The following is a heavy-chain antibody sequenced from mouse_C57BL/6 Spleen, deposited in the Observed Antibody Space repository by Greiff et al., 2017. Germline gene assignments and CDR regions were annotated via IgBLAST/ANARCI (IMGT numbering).Heavy chain of an antibody. Sequence: EVKVVESGGDLVKPGGSLKLSCAASGFTFSSYGMSWVRQTPDKRLEWVATISSGGSYTYYPDSVQGRFTISRDNAKNTLYLQMSSLKSEDTAMYYCARPGSSLWYFDVWGTGTTVTVAS. D-gene: IGHD1-1*01. CDR3: ARPGSSLWYFDV. CDR2: ISSGGSYT. J-gene: IGHJ1*03. CDR1: GFTFSSYG. V-gene: IGHV5-6*01.